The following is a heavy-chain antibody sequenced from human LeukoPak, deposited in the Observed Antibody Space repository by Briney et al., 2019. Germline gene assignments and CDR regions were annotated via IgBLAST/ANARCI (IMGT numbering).Heavy chain of an antibody. Sequence: GGSLRLSCAASGLTFSSYGMHWVRQAPDKGLEWVACIRYDASNKYYADSVKGRFTISRDNSKNSLYLQMNTLRAEDTAIYYCAREAPGYCSGGTCYASGAFDIWGQGTMVTVSS. CDR3: AREAPGYCSGGTCYASGAFDI. CDR2: IRYDASNK. V-gene: IGHV3-30*02. J-gene: IGHJ3*02. CDR1: GLTFSSYG. D-gene: IGHD2-15*01.